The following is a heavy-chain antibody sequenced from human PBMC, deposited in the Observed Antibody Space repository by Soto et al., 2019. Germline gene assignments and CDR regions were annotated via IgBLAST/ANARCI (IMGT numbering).Heavy chain of an antibody. CDR1: GFTFCDYY. J-gene: IGHJ4*02. CDR2: ISSSGSTI. V-gene: IGHV3-11*04. D-gene: IGHD3-22*01. CDR3: ARGVEDSSGHYVFDY. Sequence: GGSLRLSCAASGFTFCDYYMSWIRQAPGKGLEWVSYISSSGSTIYYADSVKGRFTISRDNSKNTLYLQMNSLRAEDTAVYYCARGVEDSSGHYVFDYWGQGTLVTVSS.